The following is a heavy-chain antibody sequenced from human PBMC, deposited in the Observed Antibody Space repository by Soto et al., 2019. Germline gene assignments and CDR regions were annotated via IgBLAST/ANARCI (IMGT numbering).Heavy chain of an antibody. Sequence: ASVKVSCKASGYTFTSYAMHWVRQAPGQRLEWMAWINGGNGDTRYSQKFQGRVTITRDTSANTVYMELSSLRSEDTAVYYCARYKSNYYYGMDVWGQGTTVTVSS. CDR1: GYTFTSYA. CDR2: INGGNGDT. CDR3: ARYKSNYYYGMDV. D-gene: IGHD1-20*01. J-gene: IGHJ6*02. V-gene: IGHV1-3*01.